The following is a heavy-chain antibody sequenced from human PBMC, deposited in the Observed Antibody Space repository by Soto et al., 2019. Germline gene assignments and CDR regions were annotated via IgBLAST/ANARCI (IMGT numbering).Heavy chain of an antibody. CDR2: IYTSGST. Sequence: ASETLSLTCTVSGGSISSYYWSWIRQPAGKGLEWIGRIYTSGSTNYNPSLKSRVTMSVDTSKNQFSLKLSSVTAADTAVYYCASIDHKSRWEAPDDAFDIWGQGTMVTV. D-gene: IGHD6-13*01. J-gene: IGHJ3*02. CDR3: ASIDHKSRWEAPDDAFDI. V-gene: IGHV4-4*07. CDR1: GGSISSYY.